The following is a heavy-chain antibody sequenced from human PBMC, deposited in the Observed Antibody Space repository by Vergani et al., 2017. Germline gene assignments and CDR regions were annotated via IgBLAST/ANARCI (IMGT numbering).Heavy chain of an antibody. CDR2: IYPVDSET. D-gene: IGHD4-11*01. J-gene: IGHJ6*03. Sequence: EVQLVQSGAEVKKPGESLKISCKGSGYSFTSYWIGWVRQMPGKGLEWMGIIYPVDSETRYSPSFQGQVTISADKSISTAYLQWSSLKASDPAMYYCARHDYSNLGWGLGYYYMDVWGKGTTVTVSS. CDR3: ARHDYSNLGWGLGYYYMDV. V-gene: IGHV5-51*01. CDR1: GYSFTSYW.